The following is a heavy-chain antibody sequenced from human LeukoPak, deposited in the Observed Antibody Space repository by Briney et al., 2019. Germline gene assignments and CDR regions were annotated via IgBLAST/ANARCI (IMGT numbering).Heavy chain of an antibody. CDR2: MYHSGSP. D-gene: IGHD3-22*01. CDR1: GASISSYY. CDR3: ARGGHYDTSGYYAVADL. J-gene: IGHJ5*02. V-gene: IGHV4-59*01. Sequence: PSETLSLTCSVSGASISSYYWSWIRQPPGKGPEWIGDMYHSGSPNYNPSLYSRLTISIDTSNSQFSLRLTSVTAADTAVYYCARGGHYDTSGYYAVADLWGQGTLVTVSS.